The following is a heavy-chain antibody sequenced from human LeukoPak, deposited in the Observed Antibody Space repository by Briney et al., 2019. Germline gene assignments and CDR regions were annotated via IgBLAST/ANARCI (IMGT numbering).Heavy chain of an antibody. J-gene: IGHJ4*02. CDR1: GGTFSSYT. Sequence: SVKVSCKTSGGTFSSYTISWVRQAPGQGLEWMGRIIPILGIANYAQKFQGRVTITADKSTSTAYMELSSLRSEDTAVYYCAGETYDFWSGYLETQDYWGQGTLVTVSS. CDR3: AGETYDFWSGYLETQDY. D-gene: IGHD3-3*01. CDR2: IIPILGIA. V-gene: IGHV1-69*02.